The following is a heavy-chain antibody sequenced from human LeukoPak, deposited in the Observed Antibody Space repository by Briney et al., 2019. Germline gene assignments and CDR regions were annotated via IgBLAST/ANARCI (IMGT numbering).Heavy chain of an antibody. V-gene: IGHV3-23*01. CDR3: AKLRQWLGQKGIDY. CDR2: ISGSGGST. J-gene: IGHJ4*02. D-gene: IGHD6-19*01. Sequence: GGSLRLSCAASGFTFSSYAMSWVRQAPGKGLEWVSAISGSGGSTYYADSVKGRFTISRDNSKNTLYLQMNSLRAEDTAVYYCAKLRQWLGQKGIDYWGQGTLVTVSS. CDR1: GFTFSSYA.